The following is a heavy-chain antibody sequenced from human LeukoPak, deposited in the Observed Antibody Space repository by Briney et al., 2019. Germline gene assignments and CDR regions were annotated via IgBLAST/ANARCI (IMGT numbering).Heavy chain of an antibody. CDR3: AKDLANSSSWWGANFYYYGMDV. Sequence: GTSLRLSCAASGFTFKKYGLEWVRQAPGKGLEWVALISYDGSHSYYADSVEGRFTISRDDSKNTLDLQMNSLRVEDTAVYYCAKDLANSSSWWGANFYYYGMDVRGQGAAVTVSS. V-gene: IGHV3-30*18. CDR2: ISYDGSHS. CDR1: GFTFKKYG. D-gene: IGHD6-13*01. J-gene: IGHJ6*02.